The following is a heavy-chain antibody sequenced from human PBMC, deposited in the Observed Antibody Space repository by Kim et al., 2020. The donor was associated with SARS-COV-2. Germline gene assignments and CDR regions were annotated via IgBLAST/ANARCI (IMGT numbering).Heavy chain of an antibody. J-gene: IGHJ6*02. CDR2: IYYSGST. D-gene: IGHD3-9*01. CDR1: GGSISSGGYY. CDR3: ARVLTGYFDWLPQSPSYYYGMDV. V-gene: IGHV4-31*03. Sequence: SETLSLTCTVSGGSISSGGYYWSWIRQHPGKGLEWIGYIYYSGSTYYNPSLKSRVTISVDTSKNQFSLKLSSVTAADTAVYYCARVLTGYFDWLPQSPSYYYGMDVWGQGTTVTVSS.